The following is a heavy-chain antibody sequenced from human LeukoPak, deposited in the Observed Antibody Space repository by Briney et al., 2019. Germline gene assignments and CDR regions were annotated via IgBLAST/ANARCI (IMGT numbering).Heavy chain of an antibody. CDR2: ISWNSGSI. CDR3: ARDNRRFLEWPDAFDI. CDR1: GFTFDDYA. J-gene: IGHJ3*02. Sequence: GRSLRLSCAASGFTFDDYAMHWVRQAPGKGLEWVSGISWNSGSIGYADSVKGRFTISRDNAKNSLYLQMNSLRAEDTAVYYCARDNRRFLEWPDAFDIWGQGTMVTVSS. D-gene: IGHD3-3*01. V-gene: IGHV3-9*01.